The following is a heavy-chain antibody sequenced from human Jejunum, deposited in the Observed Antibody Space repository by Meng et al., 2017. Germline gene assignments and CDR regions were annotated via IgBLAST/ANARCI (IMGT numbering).Heavy chain of an antibody. CDR1: GHSFTSYH. CDR2: LNPSGGFT. Sequence: VQLVQSGAEVKKPGASVKVSCKASGHSFTSYHMHWVRQAPGQGLEYIGILNPSGGFTSCEQKFQGRVTMTSDTSTSTVYLELSSLRSEDTAVYFCARELPGTCWFDPWGQGTLVTVSS. J-gene: IGHJ5*02. V-gene: IGHV1-46*01. D-gene: IGHD6-13*01. CDR3: ARELPGTCWFDP.